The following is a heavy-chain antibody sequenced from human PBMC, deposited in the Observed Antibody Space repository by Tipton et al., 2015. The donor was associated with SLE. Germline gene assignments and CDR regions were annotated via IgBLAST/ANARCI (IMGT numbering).Heavy chain of an antibody. J-gene: IGHJ6*02. D-gene: IGHD3-10*01. CDR2: IKYDGSEK. Sequence: SLRLSCAASGFTFSRHWMTWVRQAPGKGLEWVANIKYDGSEKHSVDSLRGRFTISRDNAKNSLYLEMNRLRAEDTAVYYCARQNYPWKAGGYSQYYYAMDVWDQGP. CDR3: ARQNYPWKAGGYSQYYYAMDV. CDR1: GFTFSRHW. V-gene: IGHV3-7*01.